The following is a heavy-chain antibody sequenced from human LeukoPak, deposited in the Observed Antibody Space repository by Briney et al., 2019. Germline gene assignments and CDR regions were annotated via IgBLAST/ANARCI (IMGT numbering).Heavy chain of an antibody. CDR1: RFTFSSYW. Sequence: GGSLRLSCAASRFTFSSYWMSWVRQAPGKGLEWVANIKQDGSEKYYVDSVKGRFTISRDNAKNSLYLQMNSLRAEDTAVYYCARDVFGSSSWYFDPWGQGTLVTVSS. V-gene: IGHV3-7*01. D-gene: IGHD6-13*01. J-gene: IGHJ5*02. CDR3: ARDVFGSSSWYFDP. CDR2: IKQDGSEK.